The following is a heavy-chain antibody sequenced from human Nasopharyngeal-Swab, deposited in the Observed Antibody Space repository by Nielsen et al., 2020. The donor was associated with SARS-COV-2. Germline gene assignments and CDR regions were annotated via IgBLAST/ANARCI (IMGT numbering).Heavy chain of an antibody. CDR3: ASTPLDSSGYYYAFHY. CDR2: ISYDGSNK. J-gene: IGHJ4*02. V-gene: IGHV3-30-3*01. Sequence: GSLRLSCAASGFTFSRYTMHWVRQAPGKGLEWVAVISYDGSNKYYADSVKGRFTISRDSSKNTLYLQMNSLRAEDTAVFYCASTPLDSSGYYYAFHYWGRGTLVTVSS. D-gene: IGHD3-22*01. CDR1: GFTFSRYT.